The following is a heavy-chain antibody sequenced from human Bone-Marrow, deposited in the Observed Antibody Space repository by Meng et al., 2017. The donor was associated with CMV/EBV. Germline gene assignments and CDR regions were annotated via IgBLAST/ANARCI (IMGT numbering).Heavy chain of an antibody. J-gene: IGHJ4*02. CDR1: GASINSDS. CDR2: SNHSGSS. D-gene: IGHD5-12*01. CDR3: ARVRGSRRAGGGGSLIDTILDKVATKGYHFDS. Sequence: SETLSLTCSVSGASINSDSWNWIRQPPGKGLEWIGYSNHSGSSKYNPALKSRVLISLDKSKNQFYLKLNSVTAADTAVYFCARVRGSRRAGGGGSLIDTILDKVATKGYHFDSWGQGTRVTVSS. V-gene: IGHV4-59*01.